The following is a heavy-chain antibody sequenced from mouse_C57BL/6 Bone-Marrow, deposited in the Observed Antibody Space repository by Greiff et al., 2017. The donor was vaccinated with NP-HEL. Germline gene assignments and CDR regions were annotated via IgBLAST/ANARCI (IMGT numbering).Heavy chain of an antibody. Sequence: VQLQQSGAELVRPGASVTLSCKASGYTFTDYEMHWVKQTPVHGLEWIGAIDPETGGTAYNQKFKGKAILTADKSSSTAYMELRSLTSEDSAVYYCTRWSNYLYWYFDVWGTGTTVTVSS. CDR2: IDPETGGT. CDR3: TRWSNYLYWYFDV. CDR1: GYTFTDYE. J-gene: IGHJ1*03. V-gene: IGHV1-15*01. D-gene: IGHD2-5*01.